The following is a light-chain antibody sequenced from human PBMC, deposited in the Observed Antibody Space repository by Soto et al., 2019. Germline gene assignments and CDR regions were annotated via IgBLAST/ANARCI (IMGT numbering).Light chain of an antibody. CDR3: QQYGSSRT. Sequence: EIVLTQSPGTLSLSPGERATLSCRASQSVSSSYLAWYQQKPGQAPRLLIYGASSRATGIPDRFSGSGSGTDFTHTIRRLEPEDFAVYYCQQYGSSRTFGQGTKVEIK. J-gene: IGKJ1*01. V-gene: IGKV3-20*01. CDR1: QSVSSSY. CDR2: GAS.